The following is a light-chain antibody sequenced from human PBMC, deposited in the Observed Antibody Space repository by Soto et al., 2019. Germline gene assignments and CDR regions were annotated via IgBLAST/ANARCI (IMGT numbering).Light chain of an antibody. J-gene: IGLJ1*01. V-gene: IGLV2-14*01. CDR2: DVS. Sequence: QSALTQPASVSGSPGQSITISCTGTSSDVGGYNYVSWYQQHPGKAPKLMIYDVSNRPSGVSNRFSGSKSGNTASLTICGLQSEHEADHYCSSYTSSSLYVFGTGTKVTGL. CDR1: SSDVGGYNY. CDR3: SSYTSSSLYV.